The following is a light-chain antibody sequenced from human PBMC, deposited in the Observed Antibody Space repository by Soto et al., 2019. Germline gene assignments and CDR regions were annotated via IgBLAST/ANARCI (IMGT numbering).Light chain of an antibody. J-gene: IGKJ1*01. CDR2: KAS. Sequence: DIQMTQSPSTLSGSVGDRVTITCRASQTISSWLAWYQQKPGKAPKLLIYKASTLKSGVPSRFSGSLSGSEFTLTISSLQPDDFATYYCQHYNSYSEAFGQGTKVELK. CDR3: QHYNSYSEA. V-gene: IGKV1-5*03. CDR1: QTISSW.